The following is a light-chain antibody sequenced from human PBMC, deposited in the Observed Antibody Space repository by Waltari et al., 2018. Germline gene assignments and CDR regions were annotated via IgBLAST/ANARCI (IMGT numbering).Light chain of an antibody. CDR2: GKN. Sequence: SSELTQDPAVSVALGQTVRSTCQGDSLRSYYESWYQQKPGQAPVLVIYGKNNRPSGIPDRFSGSTSGNTASLTISGAHAEDEADYYCNSRDTSGNHVVFGGGTKLTVL. V-gene: IGLV3-19*01. J-gene: IGLJ2*01. CDR3: NSRDTSGNHVV. CDR1: SLRSYY.